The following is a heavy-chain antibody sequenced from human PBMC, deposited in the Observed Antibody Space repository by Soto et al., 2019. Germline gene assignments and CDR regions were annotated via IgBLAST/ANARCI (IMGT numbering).Heavy chain of an antibody. J-gene: IGHJ3*02. Sequence: SETLSLTCTVSGGSISSSSYYWGWIRQPPGKGLEWIGSIYYSGSTYYNPSLKSRVTISVDTSKNQFPLKLSSVTAADTAVYYCARETTVVTPNDAFDIWGQGTMVTVSS. CDR2: IYYSGST. V-gene: IGHV4-39*02. CDR3: ARETTVVTPNDAFDI. CDR1: GGSISSSSYY. D-gene: IGHD4-17*01.